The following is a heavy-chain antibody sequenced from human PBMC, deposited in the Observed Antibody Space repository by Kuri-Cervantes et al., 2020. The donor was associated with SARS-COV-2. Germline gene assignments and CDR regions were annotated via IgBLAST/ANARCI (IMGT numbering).Heavy chain of an antibody. Sequence: SVKVASNPSEYTFTGYYMHWVRQAPGQGLEWMGWINPNSGGTNYAQKFQGRVTMTRDTSISTAYMELSRLRSEDTAVYYCARSSNTYYYDSSPDYWGQGTLVTVSS. J-gene: IGHJ4*02. V-gene: IGHV1-2*02. CDR1: EYTFTGYY. D-gene: IGHD3-22*01. CDR3: ARSSNTYYYDSSPDY. CDR2: INPNSGGT.